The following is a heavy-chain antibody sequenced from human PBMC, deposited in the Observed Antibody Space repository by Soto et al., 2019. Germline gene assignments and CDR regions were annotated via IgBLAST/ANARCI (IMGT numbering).Heavy chain of an antibody. CDR1: GFTFRNHA. CDR2: IWYDGSLQ. CDR3: ANLWGDGYNLGQDYNGMDV. J-gene: IGHJ6*02. Sequence: QVQLVESGGGVVQPGRSLRLSCAASGFTFRNHAMHWVRQAPGKGLEWVGLIWYDGSLQYYAAAVKGRFTISRDNSKNTLYLEMNSLRAEDTAVYYCANLWGDGYNLGQDYNGMDVWGQGTTVIVSS. D-gene: IGHD5-12*01. V-gene: IGHV3-33*08.